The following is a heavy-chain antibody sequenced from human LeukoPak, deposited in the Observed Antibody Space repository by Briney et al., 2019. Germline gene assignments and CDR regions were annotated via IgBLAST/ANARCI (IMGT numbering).Heavy chain of an antibody. V-gene: IGHV3-64D*06. Sequence: GGSLRLSCSASGFTFSSYAMHWVRQAPGKGLEYVSAISSNGGSTYYADSVKGRFTISRDNSENTLYLQMSSLRAEDTAVYYCVKQQNRGELSLGYWGQGTLVTVSS. J-gene: IGHJ4*02. D-gene: IGHD3-16*02. CDR2: ISSNGGST. CDR3: VKQQNRGELSLGY. CDR1: GFTFSSYA.